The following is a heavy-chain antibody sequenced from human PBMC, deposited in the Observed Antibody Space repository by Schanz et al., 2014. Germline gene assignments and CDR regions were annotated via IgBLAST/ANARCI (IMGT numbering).Heavy chain of an antibody. CDR1: GYTFTAYG. CDR3: ASSGAGYSSSWDFDY. J-gene: IGHJ4*02. CDR2: IIPSLGIA. Sequence: VQSVHSGTEVQKLGASVKVSCQTSGYTFTAYGINWVRQAPGQGLEWMGRIIPSLGIANYAQKFQGRVTITADKATFTAYMDVSSLRSEDTAVYYCASSGAGYSSSWDFDYWGQGTLVTVSS. D-gene: IGHD6-13*01. V-gene: IGHV1-69*09.